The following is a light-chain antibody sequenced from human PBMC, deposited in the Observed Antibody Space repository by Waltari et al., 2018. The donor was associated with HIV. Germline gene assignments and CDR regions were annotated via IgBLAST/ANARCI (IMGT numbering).Light chain of an antibody. CDR2: EDS. CDR3: CSYAGTITPYV. CDR1: NRDVGSYNL. Sequence: SALTQPASVSGSPGQSITISCTGTNRDVGSYNLVSWYQQHPGKAPKLMIYEDSKRPSGISNRFSGSKSGNTASLTISGLQAEDEAEYFCCSYAGTITPYVFGIGTKVTVL. J-gene: IGLJ1*01. V-gene: IGLV2-23*01.